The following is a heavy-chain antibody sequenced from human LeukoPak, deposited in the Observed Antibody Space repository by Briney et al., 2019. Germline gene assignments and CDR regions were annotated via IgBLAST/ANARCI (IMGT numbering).Heavy chain of an antibody. CDR2: IYYSGST. V-gene: IGHV4-30-4*01. Sequence: PSQTLSLTCTVSGGSISSGDYYWSWIRQPPGKGLEWIGYIYYSGSTYYNPSLKSRVTISVDTSKNQFSLKLSSVTAADTAVYYCARSANCSSTSCYTALYYYYGMDVWGQGTTVTVSS. CDR1: GGSISSGDYY. CDR3: ARSANCSSTSCYTALYYYYGMDV. D-gene: IGHD2-2*02. J-gene: IGHJ6*02.